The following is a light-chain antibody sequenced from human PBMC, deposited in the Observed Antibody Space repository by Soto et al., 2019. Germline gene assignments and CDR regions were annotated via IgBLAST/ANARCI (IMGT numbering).Light chain of an antibody. CDR3: QLYGTSPKP. J-gene: IGKJ1*01. CDR1: QNINTY. CDR2: DAA. Sequence: EIVLTQSPATLSLSPGEKATLSCRASQNINTYLGWYQQKPGQAPRLLIYDAANRATGVPARFSASGSGTDFTLTITTLEPEDFAVYYCQLYGTSPKPFGQGTKVEIK. V-gene: IGKV3-11*01.